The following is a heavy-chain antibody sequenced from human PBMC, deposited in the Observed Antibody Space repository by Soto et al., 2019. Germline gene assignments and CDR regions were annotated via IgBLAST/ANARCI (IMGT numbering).Heavy chain of an antibody. V-gene: IGHV6-1*01. CDR2: TYYRSKWYN. Sequence: SQTLSLTFAISGDSVSSNSAAWNWIRQSPSRGLQWLGRTYYRSKWYNDYAVSVKSRITINPDTSKNQFYLQLNSVTPDDTAVYYCARGVRVVAVDGNWFDPWGQGTLVTVSS. D-gene: IGHD6-19*01. CDR3: ARGVRVVAVDGNWFDP. J-gene: IGHJ5*02. CDR1: GDSVSSNSAA.